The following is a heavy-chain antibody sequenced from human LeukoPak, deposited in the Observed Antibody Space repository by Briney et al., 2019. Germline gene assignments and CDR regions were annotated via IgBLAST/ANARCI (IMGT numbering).Heavy chain of an antibody. Sequence: GGSLRLSCAASGLTFSSYGMSWVRQAPGRGLEWVSAISTTGGTTYYADSVRGRFTISRDNSRNTLYLQMNSLRAEDTAIYYCAKNGDRGAYCSGGTCYPYYYYYMDVWGKGTTVNISS. J-gene: IGHJ6*03. CDR3: AKNGDRGAYCSGGTCYPYYYYYMDV. V-gene: IGHV3-23*01. CDR2: ISTTGGTT. D-gene: IGHD2-15*01. CDR1: GLTFSSYG.